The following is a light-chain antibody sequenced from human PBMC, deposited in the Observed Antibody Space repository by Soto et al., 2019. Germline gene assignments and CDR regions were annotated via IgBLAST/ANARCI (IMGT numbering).Light chain of an antibody. J-gene: IGLJ3*02. V-gene: IGLV6-57*01. CDR1: SGSIASNY. CDR3: QSYDSSNWV. Sequence: NFMLTQPHSVSESPGKTVTITCTRSSGSIASNYVQWYQQRPGSSPTTVIYEDNQRPSGVPDRFSGSIDSSSNSVSLTISGPKTEDDADYYCQSYDSSNWVFGGGTKLTVL. CDR2: EDN.